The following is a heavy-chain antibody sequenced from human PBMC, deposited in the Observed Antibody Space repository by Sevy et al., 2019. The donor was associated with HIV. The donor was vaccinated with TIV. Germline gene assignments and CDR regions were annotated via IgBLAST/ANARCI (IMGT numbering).Heavy chain of an antibody. D-gene: IGHD3-16*02. J-gene: IGHJ6*02. V-gene: IGHV3-9*01. CDR2: ISWNSGSI. CDR3: AKDTVEMQHSLSYGMDV. CDR1: GFTFDDYA. Sequence: GGSLRLSCAASGFTFDDYAMHWVRQAPGKGLEWVSGISWNSGSIGYADSVKGRFTISRDNAKNSLYLQMNSLRAEDTALYYCAKDTVEMQHSLSYGMDVWGQGTTVTVSS.